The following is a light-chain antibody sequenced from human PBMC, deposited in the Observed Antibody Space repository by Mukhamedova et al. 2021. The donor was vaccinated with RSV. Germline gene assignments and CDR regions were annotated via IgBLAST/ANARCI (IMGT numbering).Light chain of an antibody. V-gene: IGKV1-39*01. CDR1: QSIGRY. CDR3: QQSSSIVWT. CDR2: SAS. Sequence: QSIGRYLNWYQQKLGEAPKLLIYSASILESGVPSRFSGSGTGTNFSLTVSSLQTEDLATYYCQQSSSIVWTFGQGTKVEIK. J-gene: IGKJ1*01.